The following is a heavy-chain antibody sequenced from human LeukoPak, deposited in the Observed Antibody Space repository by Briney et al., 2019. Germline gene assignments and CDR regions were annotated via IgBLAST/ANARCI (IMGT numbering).Heavy chain of an antibody. Sequence: GGSLRLSCAASGFTFGGYTMSWVRQAPGEGLQWGSTITSGGDYMYDAYTENRRFTITSDDNNNLQYLHMTSRRAEDTAVYYCARVSIFGVVIANDYWGQGTVVTVSS. CDR2: ITSGGDYM. CDR1: GFTFGGYT. J-gene: IGHJ4*02. V-gene: IGHV3-21*01. D-gene: IGHD3-16*02. CDR3: ARVSIFGVVIANDY.